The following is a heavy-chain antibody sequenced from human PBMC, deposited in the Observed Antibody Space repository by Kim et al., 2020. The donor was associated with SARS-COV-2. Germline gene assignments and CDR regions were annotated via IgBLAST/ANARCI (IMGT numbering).Heavy chain of an antibody. CDR1: DFVFSIYP. Sequence: GGSLRLSCAASDFVFSIYPMHWVRQAPGKGLEWVSSISGGGGYTYYADSLKGRFTISRDNANNSLYLQMINLRAEDTALYYCTKGGGDGGFEMWGQGTMVTVSS. V-gene: IGHV3-21*01. J-gene: IGHJ3*02. CDR2: ISGGGGYT. D-gene: IGHD2-21*01. CDR3: TKGGGDGGFEM.